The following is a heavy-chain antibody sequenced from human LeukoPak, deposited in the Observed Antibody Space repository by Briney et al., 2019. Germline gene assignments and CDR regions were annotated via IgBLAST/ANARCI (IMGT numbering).Heavy chain of an antibody. D-gene: IGHD3-16*01. J-gene: IGHJ4*02. CDR3: ARDRGGSSFDY. CDR2: INTDGSTT. V-gene: IGHV3-74*01. Sequence: GGSLRLSCAASGFTFSSYWMPWVRQAPGKGLVWVSRINTDGSTTNYADSVKGGFTISRDNAKNTLYLQMNGLRAEDTAVYYCARDRGGSSFDYWGQGTLVTVPS. CDR1: GFTFSSYW.